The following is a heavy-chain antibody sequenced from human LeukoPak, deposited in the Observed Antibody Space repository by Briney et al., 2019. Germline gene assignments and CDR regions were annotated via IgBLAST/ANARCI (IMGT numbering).Heavy chain of an antibody. D-gene: IGHD1-26*01. CDR1: GYTFTSYD. V-gene: IGHV1-8*03. CDR3: ARVGATWGNDAFDI. Sequence: ASVKVSCKASGYTFTSYDINRVRQANGQGLEWMGSMNPNSGNTGYAQKFQGRVTITRNTSISTAYMELSSLRSEDTAVYYCARVGATWGNDAFDIWGQGTMVTVSS. J-gene: IGHJ3*02. CDR2: MNPNSGNT.